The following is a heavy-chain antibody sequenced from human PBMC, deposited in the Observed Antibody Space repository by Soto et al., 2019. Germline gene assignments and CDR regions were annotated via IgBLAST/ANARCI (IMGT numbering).Heavy chain of an antibody. CDR1: GFTFTSSA. V-gene: IGHV1-58*01. CDR2: IVVGSGNT. D-gene: IGHD3-10*01. CDR3: AAVPYGSGSYYSRGDYYYYGMDV. J-gene: IGHJ6*02. Sequence: SGKVSCKASGFTFTSSAVQWVRQARGQRLEWIGWIVVGSGNTNYAQKFQERVTITRDMSTSTAYLELSSLRSEDTAVYYCAAVPYGSGSYYSRGDYYYYGMDVWGQGTTVTVSS.